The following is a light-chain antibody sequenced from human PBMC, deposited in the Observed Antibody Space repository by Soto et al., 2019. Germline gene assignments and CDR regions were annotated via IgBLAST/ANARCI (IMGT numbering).Light chain of an antibody. Sequence: EFVMRLSPATLSVSPHEGATLSCRASQSVSINLAWYQQKPGQAPRLLIYGASSRATGIPARFSGSGSGTEFTLTISSLQSEDSAVYFCQHYNNWPRTFGQGTKV. J-gene: IGKJ1*01. V-gene: IGKV3-15*01. CDR1: QSVSIN. CDR2: GAS. CDR3: QHYNNWPRT.